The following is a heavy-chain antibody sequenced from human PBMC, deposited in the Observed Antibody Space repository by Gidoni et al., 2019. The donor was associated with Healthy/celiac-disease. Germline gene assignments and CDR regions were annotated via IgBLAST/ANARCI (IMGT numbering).Heavy chain of an antibody. CDR2: IYWNDDK. CDR3: AHREYSSSGFQH. J-gene: IGHJ1*01. D-gene: IGHD6-6*01. CDR1: GFSLSHSGLG. Sequence: QITLKESAPTLVNPTQTLTLSCPFSGFSLSHSGLGVGWIRQPQGKALEWLALIYWNDDKRYSPSLKSRLTITKETSKNQVVLTMTNMDPVDTATDYCAHREYSSSGFQHWGQGTLVTVSS. V-gene: IGHV2-5*01.